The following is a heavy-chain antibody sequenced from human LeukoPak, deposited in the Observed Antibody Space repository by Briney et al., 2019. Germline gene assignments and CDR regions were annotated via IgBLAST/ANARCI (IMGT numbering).Heavy chain of an antibody. CDR3: AHRKNYYDSSVFDN. D-gene: IGHD3-22*01. V-gene: IGHV2-5*02. CDR1: GFSLNTRGVG. Sequence: SGPTQVNPTQTLTLTCTFSGFSLNTRGVGVGWIRQPPGRALEWLALIYWDDDRRYSPSLKSRLTITKDTSRNQVVLTMTNMDPVDTATYFCAHRKNYYDSSVFDNWGQGTPVTVSS. J-gene: IGHJ4*02. CDR2: IYWDDDR.